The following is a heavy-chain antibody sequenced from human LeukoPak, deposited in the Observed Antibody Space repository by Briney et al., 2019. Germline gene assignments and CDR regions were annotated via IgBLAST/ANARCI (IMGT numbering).Heavy chain of an antibody. CDR1: GFTFDEYA. CDR3: AKVGIFGLVTYYFDY. CDR2: ISWNSGLI. J-gene: IGHJ4*02. V-gene: IGHV3-9*01. Sequence: GGSLRLSCAASGFTFDEYAMHWVRQAPGKGMEWVSGISWNSGLIDYADSVKGRFTISRDNAKNSLYLQMNSLKAEDTAFYYCAKVGIFGLVTYYFDYWGQGTLVTVSS. D-gene: IGHD3/OR15-3a*01.